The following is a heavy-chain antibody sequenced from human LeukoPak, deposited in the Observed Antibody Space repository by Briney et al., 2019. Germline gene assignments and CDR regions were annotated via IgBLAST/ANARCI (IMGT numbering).Heavy chain of an antibody. J-gene: IGHJ5*02. Sequence: SETLSLTCAVYGGSFSGYYWSWIRQPPGKGLEWIGEINHSGSTNYNPSLKSRVTISVDTSKNQFSLKLSSVTAADTAVYYCARGRDEEPPLFDPWGQGTLVTVSS. V-gene: IGHV4-34*01. CDR1: GGSFSGYY. CDR2: INHSGST. CDR3: ARGRDEEPPLFDP. D-gene: IGHD5-24*01.